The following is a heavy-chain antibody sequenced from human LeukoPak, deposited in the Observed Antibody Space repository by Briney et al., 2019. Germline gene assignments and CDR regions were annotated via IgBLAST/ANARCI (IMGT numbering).Heavy chain of an antibody. Sequence: ASVKVSCKASGYTFTGYYMHWVRQAPGQGLEWMGWINPNNGGTNYAQKFQGWVTMTRDTSISTAYMELSRLRSDDTAVYYCARAGTTYYYGSGSSNFDYWGQGTLVTVSS. CDR1: GYTFTGYY. CDR2: INPNNGGT. D-gene: IGHD3-10*01. J-gene: IGHJ4*02. V-gene: IGHV1-2*04. CDR3: ARAGTTYYYGSGSSNFDY.